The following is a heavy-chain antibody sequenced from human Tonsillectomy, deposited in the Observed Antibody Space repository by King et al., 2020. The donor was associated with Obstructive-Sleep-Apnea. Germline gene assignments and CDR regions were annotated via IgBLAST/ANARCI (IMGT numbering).Heavy chain of an antibody. V-gene: IGHV3-23*04. Sequence: VQLVESGGGLVQPGGSLRLSCAASGFTFSSYAMSWVRQAPGKGLEWVSAISDIGGSTYYADSVKGRFTISRDNSKNTLYLQRNSLRAEDTAVYYCAKLAGRRSISYYFDYWGQGTLVTVSS. J-gene: IGHJ4*02. D-gene: IGHD1-14*01. CDR2: ISDIGGST. CDR1: GFTFSSYA. CDR3: AKLAGRRSISYYFDY.